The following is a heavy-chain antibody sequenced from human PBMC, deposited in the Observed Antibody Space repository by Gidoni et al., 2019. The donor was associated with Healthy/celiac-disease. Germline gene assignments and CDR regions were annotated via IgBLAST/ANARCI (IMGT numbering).Heavy chain of an antibody. D-gene: IGHD2-2*01. CDR3: AKSVYCSSTSCYYPYDY. J-gene: IGHJ4*02. V-gene: IGHV3-23*01. CDR1: GFTFSSYA. Sequence: EVQLLESGGGLVQHGGSLRLSCAASGFTFSSYAMSWVRQAPGKGLEWVSAISGSGGSTYYADSVKGRFTISRDNSKNTLYLQMNSLRAKDTAVYYCAKSVYCSSTSCYYPYDYWGQGTLVTVSS. CDR2: ISGSGGST.